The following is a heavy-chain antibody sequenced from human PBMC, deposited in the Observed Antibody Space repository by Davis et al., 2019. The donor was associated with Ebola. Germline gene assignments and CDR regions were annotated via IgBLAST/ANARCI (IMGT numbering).Heavy chain of an antibody. CDR2: IMPLFGTA. J-gene: IGHJ6*04. CDR1: GGTFSRYG. CDR3: ARGKVATITVAAAMTPSHYFYYGMDV. V-gene: IGHV1-69*13. D-gene: IGHD5-12*01. Sequence: SVKVSCKVSGGTFSRYGISWLRQAPGQGLEWMGGIMPLFGTAKYTKNFQDRLTITADESTTTAYMELTSLTSEDTAVYYCARGKVATITVAAAMTPSHYFYYGMDVWGKGTTVTVSS.